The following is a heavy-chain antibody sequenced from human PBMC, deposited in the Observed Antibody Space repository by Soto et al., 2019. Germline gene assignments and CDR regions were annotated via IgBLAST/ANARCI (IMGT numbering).Heavy chain of an antibody. CDR2: LNPGGDTT. CDR1: GYTFTSYH. CDR3: IRGGTIVGSIAPFAY. Sequence: QVQLVQSGAEVTKPGASVKVSCKASGYTFTSYHMHWVRQAPGQGLEWMGTLNPGGDTTAHAQKFQASVTRTRDTSTRTVYMEVTSLRSEDTAVYYCIRGGTIVGSIAPFAYWGQGTLVTVSS. D-gene: IGHD1-26*01. J-gene: IGHJ4*02. V-gene: IGHV1-46*03.